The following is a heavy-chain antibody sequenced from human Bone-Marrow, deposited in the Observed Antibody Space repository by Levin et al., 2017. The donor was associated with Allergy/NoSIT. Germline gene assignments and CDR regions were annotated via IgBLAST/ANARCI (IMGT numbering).Heavy chain of an antibody. CDR2: ISSSGSAI. Sequence: GESLKISCAASGFTFSDYYMSWIRQAPGKGLEWVSHISSSGSAIYYADSVRGRFTISRDNAKNSLYLQMNSLRAEDTAVYYCARPLYSSASSSGDWGQGTLVTVSS. J-gene: IGHJ4*02. V-gene: IGHV3-11*01. D-gene: IGHD6-6*01. CDR1: GFTFSDYY. CDR3: ARPLYSSASSSGD.